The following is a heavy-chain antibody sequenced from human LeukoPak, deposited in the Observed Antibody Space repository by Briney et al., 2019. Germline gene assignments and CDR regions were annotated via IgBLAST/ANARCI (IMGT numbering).Heavy chain of an antibody. V-gene: IGHV3-30*18. CDR1: GFTFSSYG. CDR3: AKEVSYYDILTGYSGGMDV. D-gene: IGHD3-9*01. J-gene: IGHJ6*02. Sequence: GGSLRLSCAASGFTFSSYGMHWVRQAPGKGLEWVAVISYDGSNKYYADSVKGRFTISRDNSKNTLYLQMNSLRAEDTAVYYCAKEVSYYDILTGYSGGMDVWGQGTTVTVSS. CDR2: ISYDGSNK.